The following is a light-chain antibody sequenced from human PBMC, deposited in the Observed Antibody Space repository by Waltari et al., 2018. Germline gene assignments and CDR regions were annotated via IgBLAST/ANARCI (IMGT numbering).Light chain of an antibody. Sequence: QSTLTQPASVSGSPGQSITISCTGPNRDFGYYNLASWYQQYPHAPPKLIIYEVDKRASGVSDRFSASKSGTTASLTISGLQTEDEAHSYCCSYAPTRTLAEFGGGTKVTVL. CDR2: EVD. CDR3: CSYAPTRTLAE. CDR1: NRDFGYYNL. J-gene: IGLJ3*02. V-gene: IGLV2-23*02.